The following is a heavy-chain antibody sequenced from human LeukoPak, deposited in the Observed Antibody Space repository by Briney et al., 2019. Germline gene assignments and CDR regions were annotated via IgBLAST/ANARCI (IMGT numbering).Heavy chain of an antibody. CDR1: GFTFSSHN. CDR3: AGYGSGSF. CDR2: ISSSSSAI. Sequence: QPGGSLRLSCAASGFTFSSHNMNWVRQAPGKGLEWVSFISSSSSAIYYADSVKGRFTISRDNARNSLYLQMNSLRAEDTAIYYCAGYGSGSFWGQGTQVTVSS. J-gene: IGHJ4*02. D-gene: IGHD3-10*01. V-gene: IGHV3-48*04.